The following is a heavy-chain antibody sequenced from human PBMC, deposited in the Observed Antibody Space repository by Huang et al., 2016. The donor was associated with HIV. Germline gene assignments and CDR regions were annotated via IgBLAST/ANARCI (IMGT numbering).Heavy chain of an antibody. D-gene: IGHD3-22*01. Sequence: EVQFVESGGGLVKPGRSLRLSCTASGFTFGNYGMSWFRQGPGKGLEWVGFSRSKDYAETTEYDASVKGRFTISRDDSKSIAYLQMNSLKPEDTAVYYCTRDSVYPNYYDGSGFYFDYWGQGTLVTVSS. CDR1: GFTFGNYG. V-gene: IGHV3-49*05. J-gene: IGHJ4*02. CDR2: SRSKDYAETT. CDR3: TRDSVYPNYYDGSGFYFDY.